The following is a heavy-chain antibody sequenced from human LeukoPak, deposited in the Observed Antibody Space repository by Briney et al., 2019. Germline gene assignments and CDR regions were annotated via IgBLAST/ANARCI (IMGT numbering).Heavy chain of an antibody. Sequence: SETLSLTCAVSGGSISSSNWWSWVRPPPGKGLEWIGEIYHSGSTNYNPSLKSRVTISVDKSKNQFSLKLSSVTAADTAVYYCARKRYSSSWYFGYWGQGTLVTVSS. CDR2: IYHSGST. CDR1: GGSISSSNW. CDR3: ARKRYSSSWYFGY. J-gene: IGHJ4*02. D-gene: IGHD6-13*01. V-gene: IGHV4-4*02.